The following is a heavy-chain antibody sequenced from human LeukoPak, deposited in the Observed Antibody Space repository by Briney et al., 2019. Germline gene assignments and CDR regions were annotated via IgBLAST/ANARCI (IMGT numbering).Heavy chain of an antibody. CDR1: GFTFSSYG. D-gene: IGHD3-16*01. CDR2: ISYDGSNK. Sequence: GRSLRLSCAASGFTFSSYGMHWVRQAPGKGLEWVAVISYDGSNKYYADSVKGRFTISRDNSKNTLYLQMNSLSAEDTAVYYCARGGGLDVWGQGATVTVSS. CDR3: ARGGGLDV. J-gene: IGHJ6*02. V-gene: IGHV3-30*03.